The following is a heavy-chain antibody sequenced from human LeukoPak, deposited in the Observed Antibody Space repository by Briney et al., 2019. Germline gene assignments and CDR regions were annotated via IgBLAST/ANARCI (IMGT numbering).Heavy chain of an antibody. CDR3: ARRPYSGYDDNWFDP. J-gene: IGHJ5*02. V-gene: IGHV1-46*01. Sequence: GASVKVSCKASGYTFTNYHMNWVRQAPGQGLEWMGIINPSGGSTTNAQKFQGRVTMTTDTSTSTAYMELRSLRSDDTAVYYCARRPYSGYDDNWFDPWGQGTLVTVSS. CDR2: INPSGGST. CDR1: GYTFTNYH. D-gene: IGHD5-12*01.